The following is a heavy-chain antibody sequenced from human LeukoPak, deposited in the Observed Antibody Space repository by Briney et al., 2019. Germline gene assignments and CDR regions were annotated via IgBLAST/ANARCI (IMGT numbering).Heavy chain of an antibody. CDR2: IYYSGST. D-gene: IGHD2-2*01. V-gene: IGHV4-59*01. J-gene: IGHJ6*03. CDR3: ARSARAICSSTSCPLSGYYYMDV. CDR1: GGSISSYY. Sequence: SETLSLTCTVSGGSISSYYWSWIRQPPGKGLEWIGYIYYSGSTNYNPSLKSRVTISVDTSKNQFSLKLSSVTAADTAVYYCARSARAICSSTSCPLSGYYYMDVWGKGTTVTISS.